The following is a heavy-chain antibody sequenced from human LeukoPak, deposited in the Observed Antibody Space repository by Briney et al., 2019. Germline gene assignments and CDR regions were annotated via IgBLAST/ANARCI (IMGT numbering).Heavy chain of an antibody. V-gene: IGHV5-51*01. CDR3: ARYEGPLAAAGQAKENWFDP. Sequence: GESLKISCKGSGYSFTSYWIGWVRQMPGKGLEWMGIIYPGDSDTRYSPSFQGQVTISADKSISTAYLQWSSLKASDTAMYYCARYEGPLAAAGQAKENWFDPWGQGTLVTVSS. CDR2: IYPGDSDT. CDR1: GYSFTSYW. J-gene: IGHJ5*02. D-gene: IGHD6-13*01.